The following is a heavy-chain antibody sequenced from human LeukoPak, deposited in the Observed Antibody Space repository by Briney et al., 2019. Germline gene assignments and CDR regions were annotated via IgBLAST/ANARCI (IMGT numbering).Heavy chain of an antibody. V-gene: IGHV3-33*01. CDR1: GFTFSSYG. J-gene: IGHJ4*02. D-gene: IGHD2-15*01. CDR2: IWYEGSNK. Sequence: PGGSLRLSCAASGFTFSSYGMHWVRQAPGKGVEGVAVIWYEGSNKYYADSVKGRFTIARENSKNTLYLQMNSLRAEDTAVYYCARESAECSGGSCYCLDYWGQGTLVTVSS. CDR3: ARESAECSGGSCYCLDY.